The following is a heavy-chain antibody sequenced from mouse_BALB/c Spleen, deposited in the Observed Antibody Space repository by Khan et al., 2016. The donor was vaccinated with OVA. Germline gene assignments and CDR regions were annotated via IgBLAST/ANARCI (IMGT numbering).Heavy chain of an antibody. CDR1: GYSITSGYA. CDR3: ARGNYYGYYCDY. Sequence: VQLKQSGPGLVKPSQSLSLTCTVTGYSITSGYAWNWIRQFPGNKLEWMGYISYSGVTSYTPSLKSRISITRDTSKNQFFLQLNSVTTEDTATYYCARGNYYGYYCDYRGQGTTLTVSS. D-gene: IGHD1-1*01. CDR2: ISYSGVT. J-gene: IGHJ2*01. V-gene: IGHV3-2*02.